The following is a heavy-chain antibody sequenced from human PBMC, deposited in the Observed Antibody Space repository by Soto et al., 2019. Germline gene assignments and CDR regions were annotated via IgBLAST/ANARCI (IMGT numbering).Heavy chain of an antibody. J-gene: IGHJ6*03. V-gene: IGHV1-46*03. CDR1: GYTFTSYY. D-gene: IGHD3-10*01. CDR2: INPSGGST. CDR3: ARDMGWFGEFTYYYYMDV. Sequence: ASVKVSCKASGYTFTSYYMHWVRQAPGQGLEWMGIINPSGGSTSYAQKFQGRVTMTRDTSTSTVYMELSSLRSEDTAVYYCARDMGWFGEFTYYYYMDVWGKGTTVTVSS.